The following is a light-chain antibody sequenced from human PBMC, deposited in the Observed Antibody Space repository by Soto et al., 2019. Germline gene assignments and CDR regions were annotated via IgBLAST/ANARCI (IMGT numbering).Light chain of an antibody. CDR1: QDISNY. CDR2: TAS. J-gene: IGKJ5*01. CDR3: QKYNSALT. V-gene: IGKV1-27*01. Sequence: DIQMTQSPSSLSASIGDTVTITCRASQDISNYLAWYQQTPVKVPKRLIYTASTLQSGVPSRFSVSVSGTDFTLTISSLQPEDVATYYCQKYNSALTFGQGTRLEIK.